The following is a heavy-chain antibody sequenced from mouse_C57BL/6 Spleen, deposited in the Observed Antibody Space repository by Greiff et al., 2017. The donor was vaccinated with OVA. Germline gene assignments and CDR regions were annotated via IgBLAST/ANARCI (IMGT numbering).Heavy chain of an antibody. CDR3: AREDGFAY. J-gene: IGHJ3*01. Sequence: EVKLQESGPGLVKPSQSLSLTCSVTGYSITSGYYWNWIRQFPGNKLEWMGYISYDGSNNYNPSLKNRISITRETSKNQLFLKLKSVTTEDTATYYCAREDGFAYWGQGTLVTVSA. D-gene: IGHD1-2*01. CDR1: GYSITSGYY. V-gene: IGHV3-6*01. CDR2: ISYDGSN.